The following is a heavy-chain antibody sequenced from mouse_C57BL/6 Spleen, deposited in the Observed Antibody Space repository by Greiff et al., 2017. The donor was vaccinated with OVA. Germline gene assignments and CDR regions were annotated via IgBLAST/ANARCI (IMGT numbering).Heavy chain of an antibody. Sequence: VQLQQPGAELVMPGASVKLSCKASGYTFTSYWMRWVKPRPGQGLEWIGEIDTSDSYTNYNQKFKGKSTLTVDKSSSTAYMQLSSLTSEDSAVYYCARGGTLASMDYWGQGTSVTVSS. V-gene: IGHV1-69*01. CDR2: IDTSDSYT. J-gene: IGHJ4*01. D-gene: IGHD2-14*01. CDR1: GYTFTSYW. CDR3: ARGGTLASMDY.